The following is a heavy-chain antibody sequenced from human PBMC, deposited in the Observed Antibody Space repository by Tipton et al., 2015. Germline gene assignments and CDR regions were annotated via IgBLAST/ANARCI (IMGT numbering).Heavy chain of an antibody. CDR3: ARVAEYSSSWYYLDY. V-gene: IGHV3-33*01. D-gene: IGHD6-13*01. CDR1: GFSFSSYG. Sequence: SLRLSCAASGFSFSSYGMHWVRQAPGKGLEWVAVIWYDGSHNYYADSVKGRFTNSRDNSKNTVYLQMNSLRAEDTAVYYCARVAEYSSSWYYLDYWGQGTLVTVSS. J-gene: IGHJ4*02. CDR2: IWYDGSHN.